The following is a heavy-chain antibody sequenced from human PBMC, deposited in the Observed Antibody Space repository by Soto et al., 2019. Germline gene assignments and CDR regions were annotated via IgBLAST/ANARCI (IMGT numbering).Heavy chain of an antibody. V-gene: IGHV3-23*01. Sequence: EVQLLESGGGLVQPGGSLRLSCAASGFTFSSYAMSWVRQAPGRGLEWVSAVRGSGDITYYADSVEGRFTISRDNSKNTRYLQMNSLRAEDTAVYYCAKVTGYYYDSSGSNSPCWDYWGQGTLVTVSS. CDR2: VRGSGDIT. CDR3: AKVTGYYYDSSGSNSPCWDY. D-gene: IGHD3-22*01. J-gene: IGHJ4*02. CDR1: GFTFSSYA.